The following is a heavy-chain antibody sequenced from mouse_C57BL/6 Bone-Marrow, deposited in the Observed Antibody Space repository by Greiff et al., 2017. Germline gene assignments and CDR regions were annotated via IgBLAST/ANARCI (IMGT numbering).Heavy chain of an antibody. V-gene: IGHV1-64*01. CDR3: ARSYYGNYYAMDY. Sequence: VQLQQPGAELVKPGASVTLSCKASGYTFTSYWMHWVKQRPGQGLEWIGMIHPNSGSTNYNEKFKSKATLTVDQSSSTAYMQLSSLTSEDSAVYYCARSYYGNYYAMDYWGQGTSVTVSS. J-gene: IGHJ4*01. D-gene: IGHD2-1*01. CDR2: IHPNSGST. CDR1: GYTFTSYW.